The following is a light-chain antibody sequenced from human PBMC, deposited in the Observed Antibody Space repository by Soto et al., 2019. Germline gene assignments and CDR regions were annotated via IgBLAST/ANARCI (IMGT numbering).Light chain of an antibody. Sequence: EIVLTQSPDILSLSPRDRATLSCRASQSVSSDFLVWYQQKPGQAPRLLIYGASSRATGIPDRFSGSWSGTDFILTISRLEPEDFAVYYCQHYDNTPPSVTFGPGTKVDIK. V-gene: IGKV3-20*01. CDR1: QSVSSDF. CDR2: GAS. CDR3: QHYDNTPPSVT. J-gene: IGKJ3*01.